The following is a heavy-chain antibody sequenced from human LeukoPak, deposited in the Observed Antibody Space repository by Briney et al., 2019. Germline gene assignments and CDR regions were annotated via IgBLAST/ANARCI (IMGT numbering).Heavy chain of an antibody. CDR1: GFTFSSYA. Sequence: GGSLRLSCAASGFTFSSYAMHWVRQAPGKGLEWVAVISYDGSNKYYADSVKGRFTISRDNSKNTLYLQMNSLRAEDTAVYYCARDRGYSYGFNWFDPWRQGTLVTVSS. CDR2: ISYDGSNK. V-gene: IGHV3-30-3*01. D-gene: IGHD5-18*01. CDR3: ARDRGYSYGFNWFDP. J-gene: IGHJ5*02.